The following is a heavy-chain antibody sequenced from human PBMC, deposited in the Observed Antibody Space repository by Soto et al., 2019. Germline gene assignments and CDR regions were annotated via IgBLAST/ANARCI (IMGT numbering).Heavy chain of an antibody. V-gene: IGHV1-69*12. CDR2: IIPIFGTA. CDR1: GGTFSSYA. Sequence: QVQLVQSGAEVKKPGSSVKVSCKASGGTFSSYAISWVRQAPGQGLEWMGGIIPIFGTANYAQKFQGRVTITADESTSTAYMELRSLRSEDTAVYYCASPYYGDYWWGDYYYGMDVWGQGTTVTVSS. CDR3: ASPYYGDYWWGDYYYGMDV. D-gene: IGHD4-17*01. J-gene: IGHJ6*02.